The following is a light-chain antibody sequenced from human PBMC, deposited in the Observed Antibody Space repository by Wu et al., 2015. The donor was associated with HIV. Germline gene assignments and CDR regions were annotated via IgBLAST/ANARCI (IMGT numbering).Light chain of an antibody. Sequence: IVMTQSPATLSVSPGKRATLSCRASQSISSNLAWYQQNPGQAPRLLIYGASTRATDIPDRFSGSGSGTEFTLTISNVQSEDFAVYYCQQYDNWPPWTFGQGTKVEIK. CDR1: QSISSN. J-gene: IGKJ1*01. CDR3: QQYDNWPPWT. CDR2: GAS. V-gene: IGKV3-15*01.